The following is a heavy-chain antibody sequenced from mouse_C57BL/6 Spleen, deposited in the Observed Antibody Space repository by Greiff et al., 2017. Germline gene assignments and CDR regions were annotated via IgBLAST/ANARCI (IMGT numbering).Heavy chain of an antibody. V-gene: IGHV1-55*01. Sequence: VQLQQPGAELVKPGASVKMSCKASGYTFTGYWITWVKQRPGQGLEWIGDIYPGSGSTNYNEKFKGKATLTADTSSSTAYMELSSQTSADSAVYYCARETPQTNFDYWGQGTTLTVSS. CDR2: IYPGSGST. CDR3: ARETPQTNFDY. CDR1: GYTFTGYW. J-gene: IGHJ2*01. D-gene: IGHD3-2*02.